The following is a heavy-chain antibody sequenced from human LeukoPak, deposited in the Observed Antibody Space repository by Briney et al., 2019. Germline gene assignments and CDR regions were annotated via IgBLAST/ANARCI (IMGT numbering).Heavy chain of an antibody. CDR1: GYTFTGYY. Sequence: GASVKVPCKASGYTFTGYYMHWVRQAPGQGLEWMGWTNPNSGGTNYAQKFQGRVTMTRDTSISTAYMELSRLRSDDTAVYYCASSLTIFGVVTRWGQGTLVTVSS. V-gene: IGHV1-2*02. CDR3: ASSLTIFGVVTR. D-gene: IGHD3-3*01. J-gene: IGHJ4*02. CDR2: TNPNSGGT.